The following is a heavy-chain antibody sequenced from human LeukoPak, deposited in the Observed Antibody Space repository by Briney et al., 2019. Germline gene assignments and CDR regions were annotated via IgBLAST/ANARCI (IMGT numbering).Heavy chain of an antibody. V-gene: IGHV4-61*02. CDR2: IYSSGST. CDR1: RDSISSATHY. D-gene: IGHD7-27*01. J-gene: IGHJ4*02. CDR3: ARFLNWVFDN. Sequence: SETLSLTCAACRDSISSATHYWSWIRQPAGKGLEWIGRIYSSGSTNYNPSLKSRVSISVDTSKNQFSLKLSSVTAADTAVYYCARFLNWVFDNWGQGTPVTVSS.